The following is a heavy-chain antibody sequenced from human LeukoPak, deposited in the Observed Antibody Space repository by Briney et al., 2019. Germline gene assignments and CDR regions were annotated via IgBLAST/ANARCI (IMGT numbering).Heavy chain of an antibody. CDR1: GGTFSSYA. CDR3: ARGRYYYDSSGPPYDY. V-gene: IGHV1-69*13. Sequence: ASVKVSCKASGGTFSSYAISWVRQAPGQGLEWMGGIIPIFGTANYAQKFQGRVTITADESTSTAYMELSSLRSEDTAVYYCARGRYYYDSSGPPYDYWGQGTLVTVSS. D-gene: IGHD3-22*01. J-gene: IGHJ4*02. CDR2: IIPIFGTA.